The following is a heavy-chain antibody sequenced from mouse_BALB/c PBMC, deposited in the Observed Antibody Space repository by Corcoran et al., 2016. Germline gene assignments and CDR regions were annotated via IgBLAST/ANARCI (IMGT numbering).Heavy chain of an antibody. CDR3: ARATLYYGNYNYAMDY. CDR1: GYSFTGYY. D-gene: IGHD2-1*01. Sequence: EVQLQQSGPELVKPGASVKISCKASGYSFTGYYMHWVKQSHVKSLEWIGRINPYNGATSYNQNFKDKASLTVDKSSSTAYMELHSLTSEDSAVYYCARATLYYGNYNYAMDYWGQGTSVTVSS. V-gene: IGHV1-26*01. J-gene: IGHJ4*01. CDR2: INPYNGAT.